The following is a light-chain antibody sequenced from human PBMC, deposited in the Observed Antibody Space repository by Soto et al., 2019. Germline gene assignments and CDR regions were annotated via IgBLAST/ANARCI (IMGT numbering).Light chain of an antibody. J-gene: IGKJ3*01. CDR3: QQFNNYRIT. V-gene: IGKV1D-13*01. CDR2: DAS. CDR1: QGISSA. Sequence: AIQLTQSPSSLSASVGDIVTITCRASQGISSALSWYQQKPGKAPKLLIYDASSLESGVPSRFSGSRSGTDFTFTISSLQPEDFATYYCQQFNNYRITFGPGTKVDIK.